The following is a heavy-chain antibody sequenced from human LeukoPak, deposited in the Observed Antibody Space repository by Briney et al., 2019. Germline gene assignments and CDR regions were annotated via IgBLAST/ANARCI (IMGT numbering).Heavy chain of an antibody. CDR2: INPSGGST. CDR3: ARERSGRTTMSYYYYYMDV. J-gene: IGHJ6*03. CDR1: GYTFTNYY. D-gene: IGHD2-15*01. Sequence: GASVKVSCKASGYTFTNYYIHWVRQAPGQGLECMGIINPSGGSTSYAQKFQGRVTITADKSTSTAYMELSSLRSEDTAVYYCARERSGRTTMSYYYYYMDVWGKGTTVTVSS. V-gene: IGHV1-46*01.